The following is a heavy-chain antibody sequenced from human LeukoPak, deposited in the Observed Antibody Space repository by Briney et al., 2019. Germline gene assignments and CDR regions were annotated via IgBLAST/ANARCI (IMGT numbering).Heavy chain of an antibody. V-gene: IGHV1-46*01. CDR1: GYTFTSYY. CDR2: INPSGGST. Sequence: GASVKVSCKASGYTFTSYYMHWVRQAPGQGLEWMGIINPSGGSTSYAQKFQGRVTMTRDTSTSTAYMELSSLRSEDTAVYYCTGYDSSGYYNLGAFDIWGQGTMVTVSS. J-gene: IGHJ3*02. D-gene: IGHD3-22*01. CDR3: TGYDSSGYYNLGAFDI.